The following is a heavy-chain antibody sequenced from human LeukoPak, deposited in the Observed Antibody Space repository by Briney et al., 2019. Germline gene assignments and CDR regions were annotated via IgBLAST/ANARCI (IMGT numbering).Heavy chain of an antibody. CDR3: ARQNYYDSSGYPHDAFDI. D-gene: IGHD3-22*01. CDR1: GGSISSSSYY. J-gene: IGHJ3*02. CDR2: IYYSGST. Sequence: SETLSLTCTVSGGSISSSSYYWGWIRQPPGKGLEWIGSIYYSGSTYYNPSLKSRVTISVDTSKNQFSLKLSSVTAADTAVYYCARQNYYDSSGYPHDAFDIWGQGTMVTVSS. V-gene: IGHV4-39*01.